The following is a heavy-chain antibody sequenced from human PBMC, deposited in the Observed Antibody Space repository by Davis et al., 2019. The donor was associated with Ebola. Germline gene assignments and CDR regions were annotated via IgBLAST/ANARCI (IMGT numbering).Heavy chain of an antibody. Sequence: SETLSLTCTVPGGSISNYYWSWIRQPPGKGLEWIGYIYYSGSTNYNPSLKSRVTISVDTSKNQFSLNLSSVTAADTAVYYCARYDFWSGRRFDPWGQGTLVTVSS. CDR1: GGSISNYY. CDR2: IYYSGST. J-gene: IGHJ5*02. D-gene: IGHD3-3*01. CDR3: ARYDFWSGRRFDP. V-gene: IGHV4-59*01.